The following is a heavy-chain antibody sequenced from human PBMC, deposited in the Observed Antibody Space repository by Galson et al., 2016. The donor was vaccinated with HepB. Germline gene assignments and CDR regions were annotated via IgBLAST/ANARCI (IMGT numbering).Heavy chain of an antibody. D-gene: IGHD3-16*01. CDR1: GFIFRNYG. Sequence: SLRLSCAASGFIFRNYGIHWVRQAPGKGLEWVAVISNDGSNKYYADSVKGRFTISRDNSKNTVNLQMNSLRAEDRAVYYCAKGVGYSYPYYFDYWGQGTLVAVAS. CDR2: ISNDGSNK. CDR3: AKGVGYSYPYYFDY. V-gene: IGHV3-30*18. J-gene: IGHJ4*02.